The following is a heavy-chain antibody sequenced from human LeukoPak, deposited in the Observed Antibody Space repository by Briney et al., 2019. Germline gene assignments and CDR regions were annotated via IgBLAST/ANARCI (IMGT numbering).Heavy chain of an antibody. Sequence: ASVKVSCKASGYTFTGYYMHWVRQAPGQGLEWMGWISAYNGNTNYAQKLQGRVTMTTDTSTSTAYMELRSLRSDDTAVYYCARDLWELWGGAFDIWGQGTMVTVSS. CDR2: ISAYNGNT. D-gene: IGHD1-26*01. J-gene: IGHJ3*02. V-gene: IGHV1-18*04. CDR1: GYTFTGYY. CDR3: ARDLWELWGGAFDI.